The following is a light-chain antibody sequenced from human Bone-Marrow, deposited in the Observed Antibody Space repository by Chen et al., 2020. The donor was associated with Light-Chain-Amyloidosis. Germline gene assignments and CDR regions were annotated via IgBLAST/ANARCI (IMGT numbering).Light chain of an antibody. J-gene: IGLJ3*02. V-gene: IGLV5-37*01. CDR1: SDINVGSYN. CDR2: YYPDSKK. Sequence: QPVLTQPPSSSASPGESARLTCTLPSDINVGSYNIYWYQQKPGSPPRYLLDYYPDSKKGQGSGVPSRCSGFKDASANTGIFVVSGLQAGDEADYYCMNGPSNAWVFGGGTRLTVL. CDR3: MNGPSNAWV.